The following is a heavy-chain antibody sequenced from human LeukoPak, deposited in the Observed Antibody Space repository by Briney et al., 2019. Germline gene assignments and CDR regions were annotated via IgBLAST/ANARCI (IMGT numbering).Heavy chain of an antibody. V-gene: IGHV3-43D*03. CDR2: ISWDGGST. CDR1: GFTFDDYA. D-gene: IGHD4-17*01. J-gene: IGHJ5*02. CDR3: ARVGMTTVTTVGWFDP. Sequence: GGSLRLSCAASGFTFDDYAMHWVRQAPGKGLEWVSLISWDGGSTYYADSVKGRFTISRDNAKNSLYLQMNSLRAEDTAVYYCARVGMTTVTTVGWFDPWGQGTLVPVSS.